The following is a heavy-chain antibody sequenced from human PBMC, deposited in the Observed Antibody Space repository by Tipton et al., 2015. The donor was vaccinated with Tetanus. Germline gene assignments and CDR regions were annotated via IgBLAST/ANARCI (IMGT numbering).Heavy chain of an antibody. CDR1: GLTFSSYW. D-gene: IGHD3-3*01. CDR3: ARDSSQGLIDFWSGFHDQIDY. Sequence: SLRLSCAASGLTFSSYWMHWVRQAPGKGLVWVSRVSGDGSITGYVDSVRDRFTISRDNSNSTLYLHMNSLRAGDTATYYCARDSSQGLIDFWSGFHDQIDYWGHGTLVTVSS. V-gene: IGHV3-74*01. J-gene: IGHJ4*01. CDR2: VSGDGSIT.